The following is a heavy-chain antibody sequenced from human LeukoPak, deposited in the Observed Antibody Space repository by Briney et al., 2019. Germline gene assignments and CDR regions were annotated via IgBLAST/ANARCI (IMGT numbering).Heavy chain of an antibody. D-gene: IGHD3-10*01. V-gene: IGHV3-23*01. CDR3: AKGYSGSGTYYTPFDY. Sequence: GGSLRLSCAASGSTFSSYAMTWVRQAPGKGLESVAGISGSGGAAYHAGSVEGRFTISRDNSKNTLFLQMNSLRAEDTAVYYCAKGYSGSGTYYTPFDYWGQGTLVTVSA. J-gene: IGHJ4*02. CDR1: GSTFSSYA. CDR2: ISGSGGAA.